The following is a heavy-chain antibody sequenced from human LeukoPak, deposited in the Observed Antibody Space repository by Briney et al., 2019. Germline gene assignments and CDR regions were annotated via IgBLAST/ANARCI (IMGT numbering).Heavy chain of an antibody. J-gene: IGHJ3*02. CDR3: ARAEMYSSSWYVAFDI. CDR1: GFTFSSYS. D-gene: IGHD6-13*01. CDR2: ISSSSSTV. Sequence: PGGSLRLSCAASGFTFSSYSMNWVRQAPGKGPEWVSYISSSSSTVYYADSVKGRLTIYRDNAKNSLYLQMNSLRAEDTAVYYCARAEMYSSSWYVAFDIWGQGTMVTVSS. V-gene: IGHV3-48*01.